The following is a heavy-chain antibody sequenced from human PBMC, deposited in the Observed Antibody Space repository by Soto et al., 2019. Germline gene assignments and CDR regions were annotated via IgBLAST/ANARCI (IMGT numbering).Heavy chain of an antibody. J-gene: IGHJ4*02. Sequence: PSETLSLTCTVSGGSIRSGGYYWSWIRQHPGKGLEWIGYIYYSGGTYYNPSLKSRVTISVDTSKNQFSLKLSSVTAADTAVYYCGRDRGVTATLYYFDYWGQGTLVTVSS. CDR2: IYYSGGT. CDR3: GRDRGVTATLYYFDY. D-gene: IGHD2-21*02. V-gene: IGHV4-31*03. CDR1: GGSIRSGGYY.